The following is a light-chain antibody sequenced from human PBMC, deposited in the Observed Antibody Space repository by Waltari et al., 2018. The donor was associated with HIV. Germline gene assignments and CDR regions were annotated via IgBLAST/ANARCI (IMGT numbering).Light chain of an antibody. V-gene: IGKV4-1*01. CDR1: QSVLYTSNNKNY. Sequence: DIVMTQSPDSLVVSLGERATINCTSSQSVLYTSNNKNYLSWFQQKPGQPPKLLIYWASTRESGVPDRFTGSGAGTDFTLTISSLQAEDVAVYYCQQYYSISSVTFGQGTKLEIK. CDR3: QQYYSISSVT. J-gene: IGKJ2*01. CDR2: WAS.